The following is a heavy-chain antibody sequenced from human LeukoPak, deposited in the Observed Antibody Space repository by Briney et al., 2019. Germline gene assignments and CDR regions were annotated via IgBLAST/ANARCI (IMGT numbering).Heavy chain of an antibody. CDR1: GFTFSDYY. J-gene: IGHJ4*02. CDR3: ARALDYYDSSGYYPFDY. D-gene: IGHD3-22*01. V-gene: IGHV3-11*06. Sequence: GASLQISCAASGFTFSDYYMSWIRQASGKGLEWVSYISSSSSYTNYADSVKGRFTISRDNAKNSLYLQMNSLRAEDTAMYYFARALDYYDSSGYYPFDYWGQGTLVTVSS. CDR2: ISSSSSYT.